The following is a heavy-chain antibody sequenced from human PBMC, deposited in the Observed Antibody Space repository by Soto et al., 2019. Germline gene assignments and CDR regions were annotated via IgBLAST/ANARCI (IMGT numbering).Heavy chain of an antibody. V-gene: IGHV3-66*04. Sequence: EVQLVESGGGLVQPGGSLRLSCAASGFTVSSNYMSWVRQAPGKGLEWVSVIYSGGSTYYADSVKGRFTISRDNSKNTLYLQMNGLRAEDTAVYYCARQGSYYSNYYYMDVWGKGTTVTVSS. J-gene: IGHJ6*03. CDR3: ARQGSYYSNYYYMDV. D-gene: IGHD3-10*01. CDR2: IYSGGST. CDR1: GFTVSSNY.